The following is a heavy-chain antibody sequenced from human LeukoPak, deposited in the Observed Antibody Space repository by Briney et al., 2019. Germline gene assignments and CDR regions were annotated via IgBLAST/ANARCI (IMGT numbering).Heavy chain of an antibody. CDR1: GYTFTGYY. CDR2: INPNSGGT. J-gene: IGHJ5*02. Sequence: ASVKVSCKASGYTFTGYYMHWVRQAPGQGLEWMGWINPNSGGTNYAQKFQGRVTMTRDTSISTAYMELSRLRSDDTAVYYCARDSSSWYPRLYNWFDPWGQGTLATVSS. CDR3: ARDSSSWYPRLYNWFDP. V-gene: IGHV1-2*02. D-gene: IGHD6-13*01.